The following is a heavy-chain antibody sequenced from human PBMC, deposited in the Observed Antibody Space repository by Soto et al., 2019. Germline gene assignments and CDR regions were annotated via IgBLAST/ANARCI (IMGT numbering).Heavy chain of an antibody. J-gene: IGHJ4*02. CDR1: GGSFSGYF. CDR3: ARPHYDSNTFYYFFDY. CDR2: IFHGGST. V-gene: IGHV4-34*12. Sequence: SETLSLTCAVYGGSFSGYFWSWIRQPPGKGLEWVGEIFHGGSTNYSPSLKSRVTISVDTSKNQFSLELSSVTAADTAVYYCARPHYDSNTFYYFFDYWGQGTLVTVSS. D-gene: IGHD3-22*01.